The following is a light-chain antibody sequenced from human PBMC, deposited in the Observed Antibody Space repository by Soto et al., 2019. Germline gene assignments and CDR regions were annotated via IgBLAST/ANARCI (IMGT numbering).Light chain of an antibody. V-gene: IGLV2-14*01. Sequence: QSVLTQPASVSRSPGQSITISCTGTSSDVGGYNYVSWYQQHPGKAPKLMIYAVSNRPSGVSNRFSGSKSDNTASLTISGLQAEDEADYYCTSYASSGTQVVFGGGTKLTVL. CDR3: TSYASSGTQVV. J-gene: IGLJ2*01. CDR2: AVS. CDR1: SSDVGGYNY.